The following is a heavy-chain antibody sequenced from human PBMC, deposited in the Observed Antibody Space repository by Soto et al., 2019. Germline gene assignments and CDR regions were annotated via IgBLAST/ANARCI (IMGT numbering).Heavy chain of an antibody. CDR3: ARVVTTGYYYYGIDV. V-gene: IGHV4-31*03. J-gene: IGHJ6*02. CDR2: IYYSGST. D-gene: IGHD4-17*01. Sequence: PSETLSLTCTVSGGSISSGGYYWSWIRQHPGKGLEWIGYIYYSGSTYYNPSLKSRVTISVDTSKNQFSLKLSSVTAADTAVYYCARVVTTGYYYYGIDVWGQGTTVTVSS. CDR1: GGSISSGGYY.